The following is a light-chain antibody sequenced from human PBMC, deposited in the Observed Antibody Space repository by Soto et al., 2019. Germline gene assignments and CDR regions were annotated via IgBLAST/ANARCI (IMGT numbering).Light chain of an antibody. CDR2: ENN. J-gene: IGLJ3*02. CDR3: GTWDSSLSAPNWV. CDR1: SSNIGNNY. V-gene: IGLV1-51*02. Sequence: QSVLTQPPSVSAAPGQKVTISCSGSSSNIGNNYVSWYQQLPATAPKLLIYENNKRPSGIPDRFSGSKSCTSATLGITGLQTGDEADYYCGTWDSSLSAPNWVFGGGTKRTVL.